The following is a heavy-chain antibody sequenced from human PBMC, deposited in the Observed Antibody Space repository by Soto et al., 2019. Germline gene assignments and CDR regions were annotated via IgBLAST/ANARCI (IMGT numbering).Heavy chain of an antibody. J-gene: IGHJ4*02. V-gene: IGHV1-18*01. CDR2: ISAYNGNT. CDR1: GYTFTSYG. Sequence: ASVRVSCKASGYTFTSYGISWLRQAPGQGLVRMGWISAYNGNTNYAQKLQGRDTMTTDTSMMTAYMELRIVRSVDTAVYYCARDYDFWSGSNPGYWGQGTRVTVSS. CDR3: ARDYDFWSGSNPGY. D-gene: IGHD3-3*01.